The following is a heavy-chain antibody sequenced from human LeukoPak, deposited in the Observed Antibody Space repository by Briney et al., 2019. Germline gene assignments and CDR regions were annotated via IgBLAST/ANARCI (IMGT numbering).Heavy chain of an antibody. CDR2: IWYDGSNK. CDR3: ARDRDYDYLDY. Sequence: GGSLRLSCAASGFTFSSNGMHWVRQAPGKGLEWVAVIWYDGSNKYYADSVKGRFTISRDNSKNTLYLQMNILRAEDTAVYYCARDRDYDYLDYWGQGTLVTVSS. J-gene: IGHJ4*02. CDR1: GFTFSSNG. V-gene: IGHV3-33*01. D-gene: IGHD5-12*01.